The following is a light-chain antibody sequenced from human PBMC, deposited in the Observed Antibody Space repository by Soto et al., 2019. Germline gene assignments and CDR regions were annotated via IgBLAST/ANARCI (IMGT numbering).Light chain of an antibody. CDR3: QQRFNWPAD. Sequence: EIVLTQSPATLSLSPGERATLSCRASQSVSSYLAWYQQKPGQAPRLLIYDASNRATGIPARFSGSGSGTDFTLTISSLEPEDFAVYYCQQRFNWPADFGGGTKVDI. CDR1: QSVSSY. J-gene: IGKJ4*01. V-gene: IGKV3-11*01. CDR2: DAS.